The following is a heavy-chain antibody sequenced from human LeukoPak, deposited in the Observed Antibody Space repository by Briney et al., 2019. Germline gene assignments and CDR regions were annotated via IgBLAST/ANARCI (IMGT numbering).Heavy chain of an antibody. V-gene: IGHV3-33*06. D-gene: IGHD6-6*01. CDR1: GFTFSSYA. J-gene: IGHJ4*02. CDR2: IWYDGSNR. CDR3: AKDRWRDGSSSFDN. Sequence: PGRSLRLSCAASGFTFSSYAMHWVRQAPGKGLEWVAVIWYDGSNRYYADSVTGRFTISRDNSKNTLYLQMNSLRVEDTAVYYCAKDRWRDGSSSFDNWGQGTLVTVSS.